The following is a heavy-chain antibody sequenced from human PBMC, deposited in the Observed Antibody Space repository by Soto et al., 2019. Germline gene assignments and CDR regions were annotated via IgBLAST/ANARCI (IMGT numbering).Heavy chain of an antibody. CDR3: ARISETSERD. V-gene: IGHV3-48*02. J-gene: IGHJ4*02. D-gene: IGHD1-1*01. Sequence: DSVKGRFTISRDNAKNSVYLHMNSLRDEDTAVYYCARISETSERDWGQGTLVSVSS.